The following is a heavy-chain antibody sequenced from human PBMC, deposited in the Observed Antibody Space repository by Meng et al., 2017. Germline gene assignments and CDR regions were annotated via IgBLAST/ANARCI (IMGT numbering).Heavy chain of an antibody. CDR1: GFTFSSYG. CDR3: ARVPRDYYDSSGHFDY. D-gene: IGHD3-22*01. Sequence: GESLKISCAASGFTFSSYGMHWVRQAPGKGLEWVAVIWYDGSNKYYADSVKGRFTISRDNSKNTLYLQMNSLRAEDTAVCYCARVPRDYYDSSGHFDYWGQGTLVTVSS. J-gene: IGHJ4*02. CDR2: IWYDGSNK. V-gene: IGHV3-33*01.